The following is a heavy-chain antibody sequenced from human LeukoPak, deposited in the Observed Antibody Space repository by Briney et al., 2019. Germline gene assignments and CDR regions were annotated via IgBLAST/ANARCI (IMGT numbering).Heavy chain of an antibody. D-gene: IGHD3-16*01. V-gene: IGHV3-30*18. CDR1: GFTFSSYG. Sequence: PGRSLRLSCAASGFTFSSYGMHWVRQAPGKGLEWVAFISHDVNNKYYADSVKGRFTISRDNSKSALYLQMDSLSAEDTAVYYCAKVPVSFYGGSYYFDYWGQGTLVTVSS. J-gene: IGHJ4*02. CDR2: ISHDVNNK. CDR3: AKVPVSFYGGSYYFDY.